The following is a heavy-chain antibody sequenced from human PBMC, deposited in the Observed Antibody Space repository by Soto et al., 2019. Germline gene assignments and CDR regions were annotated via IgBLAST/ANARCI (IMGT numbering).Heavy chain of an antibody. CDR2: INAGNGNT. D-gene: IGHD6-19*01. J-gene: IGHJ4*02. CDR3: ARASPRAVAGNDY. V-gene: IGHV1-3*01. CDR1: GYTFRICG. Sequence: ASVKVTCKTSGYTFRICGICWVRQAPGQGLEWMGWINAGNGNTKYSQKFQGRVTITRDTSASTAYMELSSLRSEDTAVYYCARASPRAVAGNDYWGQGTLVTVSS.